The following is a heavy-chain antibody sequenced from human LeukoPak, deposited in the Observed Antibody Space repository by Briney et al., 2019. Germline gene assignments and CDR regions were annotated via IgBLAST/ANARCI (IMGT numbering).Heavy chain of an antibody. CDR1: GFTVSSNY. V-gene: IGHV3-53*01. Sequence: GGSLRLSCAASGFTVSSNYMSWVRQAPGKGLEWVSVIYSGGSTYYADSVKGRFTISRDNSKNTLYLQMNSLRAEDTAVYYCARAHRPAAEEGYFDYWGQGTLVTVSS. D-gene: IGHD2-2*01. J-gene: IGHJ4*02. CDR3: ARAHRPAAEEGYFDY. CDR2: IYSGGST.